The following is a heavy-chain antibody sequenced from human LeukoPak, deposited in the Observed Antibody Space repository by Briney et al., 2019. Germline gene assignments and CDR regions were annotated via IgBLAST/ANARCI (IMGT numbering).Heavy chain of an antibody. CDR2: INSDGSST. Sequence: GGSLILSCAASGFPFSSYWMHWVRQAPGKGLVWVSCINSDGSSTNYADSVKGRFTISTDNAKNTVFLQMNSLRPEDTAVYYCARSRLVGAHDYWGQGTLVTVSS. J-gene: IGHJ4*02. V-gene: IGHV3-74*01. D-gene: IGHD1-26*01. CDR3: ARSRLVGAHDY. CDR1: GFPFSSYW.